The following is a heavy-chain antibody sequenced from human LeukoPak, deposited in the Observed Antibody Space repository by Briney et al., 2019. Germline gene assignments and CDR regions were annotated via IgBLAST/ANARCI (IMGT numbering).Heavy chain of an antibody. CDR2: INPNSGGT. J-gene: IGHJ4*02. V-gene: IGHV1-2*02. CDR1: GYTFTGYY. D-gene: IGHD2-15*01. CDR3: ARVPRYCSGGSCYSNFDY. Sequence: ASVKVSCKASGYTFTGYYMHWVRQAPVQGLEWMGWINPNSGGTNYAQKFQGRVTMTRDTSISTAYMELSRLRSDDTAVYYCARVPRYCSGGSCYSNFDYWGQGTLVTVSS.